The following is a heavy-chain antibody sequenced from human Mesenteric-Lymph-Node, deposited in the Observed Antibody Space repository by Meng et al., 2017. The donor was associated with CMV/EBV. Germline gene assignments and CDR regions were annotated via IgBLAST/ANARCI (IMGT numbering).Heavy chain of an antibody. V-gene: IGHV5-51*01. CDR2: IYAGDSDA. J-gene: IGHJ4*02. Sequence: KVSCKTSGYTFSTYWIGWVRQMPGKGLELMGIIYAGDSDARYSPSFQGQVTMSADKSISTAYLQWNSLKASDTAIYYCARHPRSEMVVASFDYWGQGTLVTVSS. CDR1: GYTFSTYW. D-gene: IGHD2-15*01. CDR3: ARHPRSEMVVASFDY.